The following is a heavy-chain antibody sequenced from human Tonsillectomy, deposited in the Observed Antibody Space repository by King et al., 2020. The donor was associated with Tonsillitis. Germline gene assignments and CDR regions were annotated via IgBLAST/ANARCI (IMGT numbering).Heavy chain of an antibody. V-gene: IGHV3-23*04. D-gene: IGHD3-3*01. Sequence: VQLVESGGGLVQPGGSLRLSCAASGFTFSSYAMSWVRQTPGKGLEWVSRITGSGGSTYYADSVKGRFTISRDNSKNTLYLQMNILTTEDTAAYFCAKEGRVTIFDVGSRHYWGQGTLVTVSS. CDR2: ITGSGGST. J-gene: IGHJ4*02. CDR3: AKEGRVTIFDVGSRHY. CDR1: GFTFSSYA.